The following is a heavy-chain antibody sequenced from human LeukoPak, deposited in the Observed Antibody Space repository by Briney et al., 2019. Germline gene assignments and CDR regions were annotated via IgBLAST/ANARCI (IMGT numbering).Heavy chain of an antibody. Sequence: SETLSLTCAVYGGSFSGYYWSWIRQPPGKGLEWIGEINHSGSTNYNPSLQSRVTISVDTSKNQFSLKLSSVTAADTAVYYCARGTRLRTKLGFDYWGQGTLVTVSS. D-gene: IGHD4-17*01. J-gene: IGHJ4*02. CDR1: GGSFSGYY. CDR2: INHSGST. V-gene: IGHV4-34*01. CDR3: ARGTRLRTKLGFDY.